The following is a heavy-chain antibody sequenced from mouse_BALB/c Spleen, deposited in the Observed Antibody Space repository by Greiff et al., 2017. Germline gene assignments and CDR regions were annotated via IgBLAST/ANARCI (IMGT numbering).Heavy chain of an antibody. Sequence: VQLVESGPGLVQPSQSLSITCTVSGFSLTSYGVHWVRQSPGKGLEWLGVIWSGGSTDYNAAFISRLSISKDNSKSQVFFKMNSLQADDTAIYYCARYYDGYSWFAYWGQGTLVTVSA. D-gene: IGHD2-3*01. CDR3: ARYYDGYSWFAY. J-gene: IGHJ3*01. CDR1: GFSLTSYG. CDR2: IWSGGST. V-gene: IGHV2-4-1*01.